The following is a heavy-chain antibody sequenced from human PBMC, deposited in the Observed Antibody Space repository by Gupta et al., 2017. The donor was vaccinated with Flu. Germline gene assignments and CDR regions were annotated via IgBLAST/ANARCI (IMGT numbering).Heavy chain of an antibody. V-gene: IGHV3-30*03. CDR2: SSYDGSDK. Sequence: QVQLVESGGGVVQPGRSLKLSCVVSGFTFSSYGMHWVRQAPGEGLEWVAVSSYDGSDKYYADSVKGRFNISRDNSKNTLYLQMNSLRRDDTAVYYCARPPGGFCTSHSCPAQFWGQGTPVTVSS. CDR1: GFTFSSYG. J-gene: IGHJ4*02. CDR3: ARPPGGFCTSHSCPAQF. D-gene: IGHD2-2*01.